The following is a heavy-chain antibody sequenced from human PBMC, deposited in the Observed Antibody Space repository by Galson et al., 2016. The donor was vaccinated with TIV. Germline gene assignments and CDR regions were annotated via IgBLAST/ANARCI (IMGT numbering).Heavy chain of an antibody. D-gene: IGHD5-12*01. Sequence: SVKVSCKASGYIFTTYYIHWVRQAPGQGLEWMGMLNPSGVTTSYAEKFQDRVTMSMDTSTSTFYMELSSLTSEDTAIYYCSGEKYSGFGFWGHGTMVTVSS. V-gene: IGHV1-46*01. CDR1: GYIFTTYY. J-gene: IGHJ3*01. CDR3: SGEKYSGFGF. CDR2: LNPSGVTT.